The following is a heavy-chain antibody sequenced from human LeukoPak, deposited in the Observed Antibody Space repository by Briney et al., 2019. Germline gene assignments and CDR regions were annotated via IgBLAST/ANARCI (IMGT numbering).Heavy chain of an antibody. Sequence: GGSLRLSCAASGFTFSSAWMSWVRQAPGKGLEWVGRIKSKTDGGTTDYAAPVKGRFTISRDDSKNTLYLQMNSLKTEDTAVYYCTTHRYVGGHVDYWGQGTLVTVSS. D-gene: IGHD3-9*01. CDR3: TTHRYVGGHVDY. CDR1: GFTFSSAW. CDR2: IKSKTDGGTT. J-gene: IGHJ4*02. V-gene: IGHV3-15*01.